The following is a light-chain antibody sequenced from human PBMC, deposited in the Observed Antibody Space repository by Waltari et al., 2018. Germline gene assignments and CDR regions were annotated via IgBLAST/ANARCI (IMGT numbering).Light chain of an antibody. Sequence: EIVLTQSPGTLSLSPGDRATLSCRASQSVSRTLAWYQQKHGQAPRLLIYDASSRATGIPDRFSGSGSGTDFSLTISRLEPEDFAVYYCQKYGTLPATFGQGTKVEIK. CDR2: DAS. J-gene: IGKJ1*01. CDR3: QKYGTLPAT. V-gene: IGKV3-20*01. CDR1: QSVSRT.